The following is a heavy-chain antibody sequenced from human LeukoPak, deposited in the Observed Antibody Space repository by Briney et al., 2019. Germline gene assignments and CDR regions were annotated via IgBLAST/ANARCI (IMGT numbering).Heavy chain of an antibody. Sequence: GGSLRLSCAASGFTFSDYYMSWIRQAPGKGLEWVSYISSSGSTIYYADSVKGRFTISRDNAKNSLYLQMNSLRAEDTAVYYCARDRLLWFGEFADDDYWGQGTLVTVSP. CDR1: GFTFSDYY. D-gene: IGHD3-10*01. V-gene: IGHV3-11*04. CDR2: ISSSGSTI. CDR3: ARDRLLWFGEFADDDY. J-gene: IGHJ4*02.